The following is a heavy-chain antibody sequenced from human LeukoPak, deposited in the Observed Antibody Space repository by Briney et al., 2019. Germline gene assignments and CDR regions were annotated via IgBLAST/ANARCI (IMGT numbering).Heavy chain of an antibody. CDR3: ARELIVGATSYYYYYGMDV. Sequence: GGSLRLSCAASGFTFSDYYMSWIRQAPGKGLEWVSYISSSASTIYYADSVKGRFTISRDNAKNSLYLQMNSLRAEDTAVYYCARELIVGATSYYYYYGMDVWGQGTTVTVSS. CDR1: GFTFSDYY. V-gene: IGHV3-11*01. CDR2: ISSSASTI. J-gene: IGHJ6*02. D-gene: IGHD1-26*01.